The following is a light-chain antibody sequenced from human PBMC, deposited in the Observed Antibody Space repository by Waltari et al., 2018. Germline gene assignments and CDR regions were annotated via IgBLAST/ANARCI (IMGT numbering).Light chain of an antibody. Sequence: QSALTQPAAVSGSPGQSLTLSSNGTTSDVGGYHHVSWYQQHPGKAPKLMIYEVSNRPSGVSNRFSGSKSGNTASLTISGLQAEDEADYYCSSYTSSSIVVFGGGTKLTVL. V-gene: IGLV2-14*01. CDR1: TSDVGGYHH. CDR3: SSYTSSSIVV. J-gene: IGLJ2*01. CDR2: EVS.